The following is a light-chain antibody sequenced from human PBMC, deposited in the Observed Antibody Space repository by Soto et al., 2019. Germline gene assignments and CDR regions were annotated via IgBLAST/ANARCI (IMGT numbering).Light chain of an antibody. CDR1: TSGLEIKI. Sequence: QSVLTQPPSASGTPGQRVTISCSGSTSGLEIKILNWYQHLPGKAPKLLIYNDDQRPSGVPDRFSGSRSGTSASLVIAGLRSEDEADYYCSSYSGSDNFVVFGGGTQLTVL. V-gene: IGLV1-44*01. CDR2: NDD. CDR3: SSYSGSDNFVV. J-gene: IGLJ2*01.